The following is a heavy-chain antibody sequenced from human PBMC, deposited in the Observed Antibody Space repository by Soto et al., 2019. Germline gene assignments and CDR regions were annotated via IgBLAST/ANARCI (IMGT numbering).Heavy chain of an antibody. V-gene: IGHV4-31*03. CDR2: IYYSGST. CDR1: GGSISSGRYY. CDR3: ARLGGRGVYYYDSSGSPPYFDY. Sequence: LSLTCTVSGGSISSGRYYWSWIRQHPGKGLEWIGYIYYSGSTYYNPSLMSRVTISVATSKNQFSLKMSSVTAADTAVYYCARLGGRGVYYYDSSGSPPYFDYWGQGTLVTVSS. J-gene: IGHJ4*02. D-gene: IGHD3-22*01.